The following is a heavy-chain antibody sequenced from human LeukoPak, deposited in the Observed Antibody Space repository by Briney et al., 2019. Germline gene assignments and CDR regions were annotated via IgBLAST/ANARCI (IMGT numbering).Heavy chain of an antibody. V-gene: IGHV4-61*02. CDR2: ISTSGST. CDR3: ARGITSDAFDI. J-gene: IGHJ3*02. Sequence: PSQTMSLTCPLSGGSISSGTYYWGCIRQPAGKGLEWIGRISTSGSTNYNPSLKSRVSISVDTSNQQFSLQLSSVTAADTAVYYCARGITSDAFDIWGQGTMVTVSS. CDR1: GGSISSGTYY. D-gene: IGHD3-16*01.